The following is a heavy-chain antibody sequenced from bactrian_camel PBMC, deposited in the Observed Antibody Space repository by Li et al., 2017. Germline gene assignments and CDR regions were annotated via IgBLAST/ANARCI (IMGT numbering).Heavy chain of an antibody. CDR1: GATYSDYC. CDR2: IVTLGGTT. J-gene: IGHJ4*01. Sequence: HVQLVESGGGSVQAGGSLKLSCAVSGATYSDYCMMWFRQTPGKEREWVAAIVTLGGTTYYDDSVTGRSTISQDNAKKTTYLQMDQLRTEDTAIYYCAAALQPSDECLLIESQYHYWGQGTQVTVS. V-gene: IGHV3S1*01. CDR3: AAALQPSDECLLIESQYHY.